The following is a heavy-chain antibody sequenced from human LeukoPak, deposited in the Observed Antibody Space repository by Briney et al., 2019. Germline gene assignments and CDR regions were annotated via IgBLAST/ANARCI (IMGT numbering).Heavy chain of an antibody. CDR3: ARDPTVTTSFDY. V-gene: IGHV3-7*01. J-gene: IGHJ4*02. D-gene: IGHD4-17*01. CDR2: IKQDGSEK. Sequence: PGGSLRLSCAASGFSFSRSWMSWVRQAPGKGLEWVANIKQDGSEKYYVDSVKDRFTISRDNAKNSLYLQMNSLRAEDTAVYYCARDPTVTTSFDYWGQGTLVTVSS. CDR1: GFSFSRSW.